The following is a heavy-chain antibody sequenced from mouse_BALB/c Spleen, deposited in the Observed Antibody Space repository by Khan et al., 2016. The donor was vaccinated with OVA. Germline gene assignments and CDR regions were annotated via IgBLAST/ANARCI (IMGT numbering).Heavy chain of an antibody. CDR3: RRVGNSYGSTFVY. CDR2: INPSTGYA. J-gene: IGHJ2*01. CDR1: GYSFVTYW. V-gene: IGHV1-7*01. Sequence: QVRLQQSGADLAKPGASVKMSCKASGYSFVTYWIHWVKQRPGQGLEWIGYINPSTGYAEYNHKFKEKATLTADRSSSTAYMHLSSLTSEDSAVYHCRRVGNSYGSTFVYWGQGTTLTVSS. D-gene: IGHD1-1*01.